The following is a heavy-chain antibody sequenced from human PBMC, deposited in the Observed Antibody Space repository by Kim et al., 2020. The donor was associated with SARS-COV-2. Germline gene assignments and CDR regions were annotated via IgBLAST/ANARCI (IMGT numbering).Heavy chain of an antibody. CDR1: GDSISRSSNS. CDR3: ARLVSENSAVEY. CDR2: INYSGNT. V-gene: IGHV4-39*01. Sequence: SETLSLTCTVSGDSISRSSNSWGWIRQPPGKGLEWIGSINYSGNTYYNPSLKSRVTISVDTSKNQFSLKMRSVTAADTAVYYCARLVSENSAVEYWGQGTLVTVSS. J-gene: IGHJ4*02.